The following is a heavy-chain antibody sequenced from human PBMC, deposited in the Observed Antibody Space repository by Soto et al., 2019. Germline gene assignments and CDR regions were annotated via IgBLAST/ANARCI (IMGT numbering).Heavy chain of an antibody. V-gene: IGHV4-34*01. J-gene: IGHJ5*02. CDR1: GGSFSGYY. CDR2: INHSGST. D-gene: IGHD6-19*01. Sequence: PSETLSLTCAVYGGSFSGYYWSWIRQPPGKGLEWIVEINHSGSTNYNPSLKSRVTISVDTSKNQFSLKLSSVTAADTAVYYCARGGGWSSGWYGSGIAKWELPRAYNWFDPWGQGTLVTVSS. CDR3: ARGGGWSSGWYGSGIAKWELPRAYNWFDP.